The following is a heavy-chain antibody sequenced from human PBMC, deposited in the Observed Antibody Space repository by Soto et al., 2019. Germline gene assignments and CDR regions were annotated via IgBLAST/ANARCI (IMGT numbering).Heavy chain of an antibody. J-gene: IGHJ6*02. Sequence: GGSRRLSCAASGFTFSSYAIHWVRQAPGKGLGWVAVISYDGSNKYYADSVKGRFTISRDNSKNTLYLQMNSLRAEDTAVYYCARAWSGYCSSTSCYQAYYYYGMDVWGQGTTVTVSS. V-gene: IGHV3-30-3*01. D-gene: IGHD2-2*01. CDR1: GFTFSSYA. CDR2: ISYDGSNK. CDR3: ARAWSGYCSSTSCYQAYYYYGMDV.